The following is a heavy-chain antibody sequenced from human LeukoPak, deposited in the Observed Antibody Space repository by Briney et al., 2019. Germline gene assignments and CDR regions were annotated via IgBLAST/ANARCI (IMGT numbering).Heavy chain of an antibody. Sequence: GGSLRLSCAASGFTFSSYEMNWVRQAPGKGLEWVSYISSSGSTIYYADSVKGRFTISRDNAKNSLYLQMNSLRAEDTAVYYCARDPVRYFDWLHGDYGMDVWGQGTTVTVSS. D-gene: IGHD3-9*01. CDR2: ISSSGSTI. CDR3: ARDPVRYFDWLHGDYGMDV. J-gene: IGHJ6*02. V-gene: IGHV3-48*03. CDR1: GFTFSSYE.